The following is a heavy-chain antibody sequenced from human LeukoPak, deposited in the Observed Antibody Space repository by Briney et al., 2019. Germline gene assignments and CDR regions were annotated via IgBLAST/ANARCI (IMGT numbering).Heavy chain of an antibody. V-gene: IGHV4-34*01. D-gene: IGHD2-21*02. Sequence: SETLSLTCAVYGGSFSGYYWSWIRQPPGKGLEWIGEINHSGSTNYNPSLKSRVTISVDTSKNQFSLKLSSVTAADTAVYYCARARVDCGGDCYSFFDYWGQGTLVTVSS. CDR1: GGSFSGYY. CDR3: ARARVDCGGDCYSFFDY. CDR2: INHSGST. J-gene: IGHJ4*02.